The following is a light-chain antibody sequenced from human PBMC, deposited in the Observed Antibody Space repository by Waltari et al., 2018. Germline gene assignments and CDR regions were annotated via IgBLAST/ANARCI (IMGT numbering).Light chain of an antibody. CDR1: QTLNNNY. Sequence: EIVLTQSPGTLALSAGERATLSCMASQTLNNNYLAWYQQKPGQSPGLLIFAASKRATGVPDRFSGSGSGTDFTRTISRLEPEDFAMYYCQQYGSSPYSFGQGARVDFK. CDR2: AAS. V-gene: IGKV3-20*01. J-gene: IGKJ2*01. CDR3: QQYGSSPYS.